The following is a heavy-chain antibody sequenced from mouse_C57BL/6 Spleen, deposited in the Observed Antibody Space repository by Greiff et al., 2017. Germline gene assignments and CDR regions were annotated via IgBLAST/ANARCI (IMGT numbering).Heavy chain of an antibody. Sequence: DVKLVESGGDLVKPGGSLKLSCAASGFTFSSYGMSWVRQTPDKRLEWVATISSGGSYTYYPDSVKGRFTISRDNAKNTLYLQMSSLKSEDTAMYYCARHRGSSYPSFAYWGQGTLVTVSA. V-gene: IGHV5-6*02. CDR2: ISSGGSYT. CDR1: GFTFSSYG. D-gene: IGHD1-1*01. CDR3: ARHRGSSYPSFAY. J-gene: IGHJ3*01.